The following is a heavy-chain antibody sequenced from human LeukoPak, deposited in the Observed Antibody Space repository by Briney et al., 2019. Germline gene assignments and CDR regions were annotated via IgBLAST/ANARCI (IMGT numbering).Heavy chain of an antibody. CDR3: ARDQGLGYSDY. D-gene: IGHD2-15*01. CDR1: GDSVSTYY. V-gene: IGHV4-59*06. J-gene: IGHJ4*02. CDR2: IYYSGST. Sequence: SETLSLTCIVSGDSVSTYYWNWIRQHPGKGLEWIGYIYYSGSTYYNPSLKSRVTISVDTSKNQFSLKLSSVTAADTAVYYCARDQGLGYSDYWGQGTLVTVSS.